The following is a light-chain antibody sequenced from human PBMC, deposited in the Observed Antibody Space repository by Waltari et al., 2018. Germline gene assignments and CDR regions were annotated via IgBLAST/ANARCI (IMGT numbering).Light chain of an antibody. CDR2: SAS. Sequence: NVLTQSPGTVSLSPGERATLSCRASQTVSDSYLAWYQHQPGQAPRLLIYSASSRATGIPDRFSGSGSGTDFTLTISRLETEDSAVYFCHLYGSGRTFGGGTKVEIK. CDR1: QTVSDSY. J-gene: IGKJ4*01. V-gene: IGKV3-20*01. CDR3: HLYGSGRT.